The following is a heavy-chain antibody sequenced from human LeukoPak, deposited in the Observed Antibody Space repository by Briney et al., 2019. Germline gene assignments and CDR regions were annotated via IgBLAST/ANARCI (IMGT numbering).Heavy chain of an antibody. Sequence: PSETLSLTCAVSGGSISSYYWSWIRQPAGKGLEWIGRIYTSGSTNYNPSLKSRVTMSVDTSKNQFSLKLSSVTAADTAVYYCARDGSSGYSYWYFDLWGRGTLVTVSS. CDR2: IYTSGST. CDR3: ARDGSSGYSYWYFDL. J-gene: IGHJ2*01. CDR1: GGSISSYY. D-gene: IGHD3-22*01. V-gene: IGHV4-4*07.